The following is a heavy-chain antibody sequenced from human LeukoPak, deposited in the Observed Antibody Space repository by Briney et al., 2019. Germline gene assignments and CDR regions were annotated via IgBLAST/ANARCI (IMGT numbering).Heavy chain of an antibody. CDR2: IKQDGSEK. CDR3: ARSVRGYSYGFDY. D-gene: IGHD5-18*01. Sequence: GGSQRLSCAASGFTFSSYWMSWVRQAPGKGLEWVANIKQDGSEKYYVDSVKGRFTISRDNAKNSLYLQMNSLRAEDTAVYYCARSVRGYSYGFDYWGQGTLVTVSS. J-gene: IGHJ4*02. CDR1: GFTFSSYW. V-gene: IGHV3-7*01.